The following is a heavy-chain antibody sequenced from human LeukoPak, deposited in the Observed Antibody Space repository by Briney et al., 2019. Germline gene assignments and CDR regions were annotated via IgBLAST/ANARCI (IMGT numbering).Heavy chain of an antibody. D-gene: IGHD3-10*01. Sequence: SETLSLTCTVSGGSISSGGYYWSWIRQHPGKGLEWIGYIYYSGSTYYNPSLKSRVTISVDTSKSQFSLKLSPVTAADTAVYYCARWFPRSSFDPWGQGTLVTVSS. CDR3: ARWFPRSSFDP. J-gene: IGHJ5*02. CDR1: GGSISSGGYY. CDR2: IYYSGST. V-gene: IGHV4-31*03.